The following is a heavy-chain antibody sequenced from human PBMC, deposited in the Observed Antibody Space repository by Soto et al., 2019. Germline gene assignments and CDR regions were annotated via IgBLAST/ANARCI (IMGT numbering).Heavy chain of an antibody. CDR1: GYSFTSYW. J-gene: IGHJ6*02. CDR2: IYPGDSDT. D-gene: IGHD2-2*01. V-gene: IGHV5-51*01. Sequence: EVQLVQSGAEVKKPGESLKISCKGSGYSFTSYWIGWVRQMPGKGLEWMGIIYPGDSDTRYSPSFQGQVTISADKSISTAYLQWSSLKASDTAMYYCARMRQYQHEYYYYGMDVWGQGTTVTVSS. CDR3: ARMRQYQHEYYYYGMDV.